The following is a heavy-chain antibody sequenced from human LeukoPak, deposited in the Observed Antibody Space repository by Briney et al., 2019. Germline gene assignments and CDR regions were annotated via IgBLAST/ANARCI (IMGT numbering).Heavy chain of an antibody. CDR1: GGSISSYY. CDR3: ARESGYYYDTSGYTFDY. J-gene: IGHJ4*02. Sequence: SETLSLTCTVSGGSISSYYWSWIRQPAGKGLEWIGRLNTSGSTSYNPSLKSRVTMSVDTSKNQFSLKLSSVTAADTAVYYCARESGYYYDTSGYTFDYWGQGILVTVSS. CDR2: LNTSGST. D-gene: IGHD3-22*01. V-gene: IGHV4-4*07.